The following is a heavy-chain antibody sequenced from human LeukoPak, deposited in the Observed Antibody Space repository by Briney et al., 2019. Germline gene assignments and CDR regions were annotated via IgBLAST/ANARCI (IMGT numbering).Heavy chain of an antibody. CDR2: IYHSGST. Sequence: ASETLSLTCTVSGYSISSGYYWGWIRPPPGKGLEWIGSIYHSGSTYYNPSLKSRVTISVDTSKNQFSLKLSSVTAADTAVYYCASTVTTEYNWFDPWGQGTLVTVSS. J-gene: IGHJ5*02. CDR1: GYSISSGYY. V-gene: IGHV4-38-2*02. D-gene: IGHD4-17*01. CDR3: ASTVTTEYNWFDP.